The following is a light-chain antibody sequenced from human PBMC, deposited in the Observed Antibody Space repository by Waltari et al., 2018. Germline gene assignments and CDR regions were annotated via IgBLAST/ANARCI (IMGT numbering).Light chain of an antibody. CDR2: GAS. CDR3: QQFNTWIS. Sequence: EIVMTQSPATLSVSPGVSVTLSCRASESISRNLAWYQRKPGQAPRLLIYGASTRTTGIPARFSGSGSGTEFTLTISSLQSEDFAIYYCQQFNTWISFGQGTRLEIK. CDR1: ESISRN. J-gene: IGKJ5*01. V-gene: IGKV3-15*01.